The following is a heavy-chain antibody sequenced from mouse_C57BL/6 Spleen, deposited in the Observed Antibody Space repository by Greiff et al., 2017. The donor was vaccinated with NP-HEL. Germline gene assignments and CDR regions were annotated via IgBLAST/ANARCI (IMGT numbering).Heavy chain of an antibody. CDR2: IDPETGGT. J-gene: IGHJ1*03. CDR3: TLGLNRYWYFDV. Sequence: QVQLQQSGAELVRPGASVTLSCKASGYTFTDYEMHWVKQTPVHGLEWIGAIDPETGGTAYNQKFKGKAILTADKSSSTAYMELRSLTSEDSAVYYCTLGLNRYWYFDVWGTGTTVTVSS. CDR1: GYTFTDYE. D-gene: IGHD4-1*01. V-gene: IGHV1-15*01.